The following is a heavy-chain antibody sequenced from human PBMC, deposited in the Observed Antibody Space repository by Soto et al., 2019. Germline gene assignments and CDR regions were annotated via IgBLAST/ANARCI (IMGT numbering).Heavy chain of an antibody. Sequence: PSETLSLTCAVSGGSISSGGYSWSYIRQPPGKGLEWIGYIYHSGSTYYNPSLKSRVTISVDRSKNQFSLKLSSVTAADTAVYYCARFYGDYSNWFDPWGQGTLVTVSS. CDR1: GGSISSGGYS. CDR2: IYHSGST. D-gene: IGHD4-17*01. CDR3: ARFYGDYSNWFDP. J-gene: IGHJ5*02. V-gene: IGHV4-30-2*01.